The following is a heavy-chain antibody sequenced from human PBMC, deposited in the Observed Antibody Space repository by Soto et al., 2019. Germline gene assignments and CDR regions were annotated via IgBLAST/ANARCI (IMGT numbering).Heavy chain of an antibody. D-gene: IGHD6-13*01. CDR3: AKEYSSSWYGKGNFDY. J-gene: IGHJ4*02. CDR2: ISGSGGST. CDR1: GFTFSSYA. V-gene: IGHV3-23*01. Sequence: GGSLRLSCAASGFTFSSYAMSWVRQAPGKGLEWVSAISGSGGSTYYADSVKGRFTISRDNSKNTLYLQMNSLRAEDTAVYYCAKEYSSSWYGKGNFDYWGQGTLVTVSS.